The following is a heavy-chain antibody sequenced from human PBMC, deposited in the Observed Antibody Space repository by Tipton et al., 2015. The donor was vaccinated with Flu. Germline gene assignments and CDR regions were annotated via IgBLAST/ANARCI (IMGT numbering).Heavy chain of an antibody. J-gene: IGHJ4*02. D-gene: IGHD3-22*01. CDR3: ARGGSDFDRSGYFYTRD. CDR1: GFTFSDHY. V-gene: IGHV3-11*01. CDR2: ISSSGSPT. Sequence: SLRLSCAASGFTFSDHYMSWIRQAPGKGLEWVSYISSSGSPTYYADSVKGRFTISRDNTKNSLYLQMNTLGAEDTAVYYCARGGSDFDRSGYFYTRDWGQGTLVTVSS.